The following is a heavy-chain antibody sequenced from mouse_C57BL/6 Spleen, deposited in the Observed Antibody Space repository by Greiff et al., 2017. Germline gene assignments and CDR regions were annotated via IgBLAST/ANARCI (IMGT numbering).Heavy chain of an antibody. CDR2: IRLKSDNYAT. CDR1: GFTFSNYW. D-gene: IGHD1-1*01. V-gene: IGHV6-3*01. J-gene: IGHJ4*01. CDR3: TCDYGSSYDAMDY. Sequence: EVQLVESGGGLVQPGGSMKLSCVASGFTFSNYWMNWVRQSPEKGLEWVAQIRLKSDNYATHYAESVKGRFTISRDDSKSSVYLQMNNLRGEETGNYYCTCDYGSSYDAMDYWGQGTSVTVSS.